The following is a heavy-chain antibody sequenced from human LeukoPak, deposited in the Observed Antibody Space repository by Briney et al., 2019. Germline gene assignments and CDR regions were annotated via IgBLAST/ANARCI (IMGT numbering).Heavy chain of an antibody. CDR3: ARSVNWFDP. J-gene: IGHJ5*02. Sequence: SETLSLTCTVSGGSISSYYWSWIRQPPGKGLEWIGYIYYSGSTNYNPSLKSRVTITVDTSKNQFSLKLSSVTAADTAVYYCARSVNWFDPWGQGTLVTVSS. V-gene: IGHV4-59*08. CDR2: IYYSGST. CDR1: GGSISSYY.